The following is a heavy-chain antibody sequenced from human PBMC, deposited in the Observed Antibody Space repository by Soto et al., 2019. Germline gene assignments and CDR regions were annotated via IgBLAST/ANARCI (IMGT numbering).Heavy chain of an antibody. D-gene: IGHD3-16*01. J-gene: IGHJ6*02. V-gene: IGHV6-1*01. Sequence: SQTLSLTCDISGDSVSSSSAALNWIRQSPSRGLEWLGRTYYRSKWIHEYTVSMESRITINPDTSKNQFSLHIYSVTPEDTAMYYCAGVVWFRGMDVWGQGTPVTVSS. CDR2: TYYRSKWIH. CDR3: AGVVWFRGMDV. CDR1: GDSVSSSSAA.